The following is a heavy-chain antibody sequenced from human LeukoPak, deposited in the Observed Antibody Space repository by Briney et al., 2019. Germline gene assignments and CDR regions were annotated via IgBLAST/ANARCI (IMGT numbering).Heavy chain of an antibody. CDR2: ISSSSSYI. CDR3: ARGTGTTLSDYYYGMDV. V-gene: IGHV3-21*01. Sequence: GGSLRLSCAASGFTFSSYSMSWVRQAPGEGLEWVSSISSSSSYIYYANSVKGRFTISRDNAKNSLYLQMNSLRAEDTAVYYCARGTGTTLSDYYYGMDVWGQGTTVTVSS. J-gene: IGHJ6*02. CDR1: GFTFSSYS. D-gene: IGHD1-1*01.